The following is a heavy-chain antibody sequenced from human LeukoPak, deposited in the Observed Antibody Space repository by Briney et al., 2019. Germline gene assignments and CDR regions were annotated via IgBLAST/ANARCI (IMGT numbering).Heavy chain of an antibody. J-gene: IGHJ6*02. CDR2: INGIGGST. V-gene: IGHV3-23*01. Sequence: GGSLRLSCAASGFTFSTYAMSWVGQAPGKGLEWVSAINGIGGSTYYADSVKGRFTISRDNSKNTLYLQMDSLRAEDTAVYYCAKDQTIFGVVIIQGMDVWGQGTTVTVSS. D-gene: IGHD3-3*01. CDR3: AKDQTIFGVVIIQGMDV. CDR1: GFTFSTYA.